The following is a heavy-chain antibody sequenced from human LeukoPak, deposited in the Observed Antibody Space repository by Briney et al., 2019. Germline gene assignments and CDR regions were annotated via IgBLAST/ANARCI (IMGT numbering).Heavy chain of an antibody. J-gene: IGHJ4*02. V-gene: IGHV3-43D*03. CDR1: GFTFDDYA. CDR3: SKGPVRGSYRYGYFDY. D-gene: IGHD3-16*02. Sequence: PGGSLRLSCAASGFTFDDYAMHWVRQAPGKGLEWVSLISWDGDSTYYADSVKGRFTISRDNGKNSLYLQMNSLRAEDTALYYCSKGPVRGSYRYGYFDYWGQGTLVTVSS. CDR2: ISWDGDST.